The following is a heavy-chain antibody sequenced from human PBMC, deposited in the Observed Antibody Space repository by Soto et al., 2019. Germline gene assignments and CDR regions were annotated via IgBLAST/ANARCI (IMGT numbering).Heavy chain of an antibody. CDR2: INHSGST. CDR3: ARGGVTTLAHKRFDY. Sequence: PSETLSLTCTVSGGSISSGGYYWSWIRQPPGKGLEWIGEINHSGSTNYNPSLKSRVTISVDTSKNQFSLKLSSVTAADTAVYYCARGGVTTLAHKRFDYWGQGTLVTVSS. CDR1: GGSISSGGYY. J-gene: IGHJ4*02. V-gene: IGHV4-39*07. D-gene: IGHD4-4*01.